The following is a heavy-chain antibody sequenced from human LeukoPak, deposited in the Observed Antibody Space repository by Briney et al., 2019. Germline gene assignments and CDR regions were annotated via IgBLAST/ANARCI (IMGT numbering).Heavy chain of an antibody. V-gene: IGHV3-43*02. CDR3: AKDMGNVLLWFGELFH. D-gene: IGHD3-10*01. CDR2: ISGDGGST. Sequence: GGSLRLSCAASGFTVTSNYMSWVRQAPGKGLEWVSLISGDGGSTYYADSVKGRFTISRDNSKNSLYLQMNSLRTEDTALYYCAKDMGNVLLWFGELFHWGQGTLVTVSS. CDR1: GFTVTSNY. J-gene: IGHJ4*02.